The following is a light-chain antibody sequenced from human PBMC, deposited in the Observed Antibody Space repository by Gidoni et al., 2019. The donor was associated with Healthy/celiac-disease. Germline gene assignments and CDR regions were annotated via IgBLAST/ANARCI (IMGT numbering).Light chain of an antibody. CDR3: QQYNNWPRT. V-gene: IGKV3-15*01. J-gene: IGKJ1*01. CDR2: GAS. Sequence: IVMTPSPATLSVSPGERATLSCRASQSVSSNLAWYQQKPGQAPRLLIYGASTRDTGIPARFSGSGSGTEFTINISSLQSEDFAVYYCQQYNNWPRTFGQGTKVEIK. CDR1: QSVSSN.